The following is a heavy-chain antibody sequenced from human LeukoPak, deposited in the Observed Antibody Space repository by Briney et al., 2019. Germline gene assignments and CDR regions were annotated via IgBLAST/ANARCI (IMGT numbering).Heavy chain of an antibody. CDR3: ARIPGDRPDD. V-gene: IGHV4-59*01. D-gene: IGHD7-27*01. CDR1: GASMTSYY. Sequence: PSETLSLTCTVSGASMTSYYWTWIRQPPAKGLEWIGYMYFGERTNYNPSLKSRAPISIDTSKKQFSLNLKSVTAADTAVYYCARIPGDRPDDWGQGTLVTVS. J-gene: IGHJ4*02. CDR2: MYFGERT.